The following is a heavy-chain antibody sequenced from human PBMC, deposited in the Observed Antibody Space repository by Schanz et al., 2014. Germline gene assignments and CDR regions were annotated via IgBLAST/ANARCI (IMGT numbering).Heavy chain of an antibody. J-gene: IGHJ3*02. Sequence: QLQLQESGPGLVKPSETLSLTCTVSGGSISSSNWWSWVRQPPGKGLEWIGEIYHSGSTKHNPSLKSRLIISVDKFKNQFSLKLSSVTAADTAIYYCARLSRHDEAFDIWGQGTMVAVSS. V-gene: IGHV4-4*02. D-gene: IGHD2-2*01. CDR2: IYHSGST. CDR1: GGSISSSNW. CDR3: ARLSRHDEAFDI.